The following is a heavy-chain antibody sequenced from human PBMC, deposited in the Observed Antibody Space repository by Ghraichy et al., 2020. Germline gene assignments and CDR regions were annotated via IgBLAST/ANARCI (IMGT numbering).Heavy chain of an antibody. V-gene: IGHV3-23*01. CDR1: GITFSNYA. J-gene: IGHJ4*02. CDR2: ISGSGGTT. Sequence: GGSLRLSCAASGITFSNYAMSWVRQAPGKGLGWVSSISGSGGTTYYADSVKGRFTISRDNSKNTLYLQINGLRVEDTGIYYCAKDRSTFTYWGQGSLVTVSS. CDR3: AKDRSTFTY.